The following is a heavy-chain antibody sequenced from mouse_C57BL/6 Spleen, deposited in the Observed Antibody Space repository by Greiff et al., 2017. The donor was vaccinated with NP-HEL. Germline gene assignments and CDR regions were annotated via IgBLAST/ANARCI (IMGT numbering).Heavy chain of an antibody. V-gene: IGHV1-81*01. Sequence: QVQLKESGAELARPGASVKLSCKASGYTFTSYGISWVKQRTGQGLEWIGEIYPRSGNTYYNEKFKGKGTLTADKSSSTAYMELRSLTSEDSAVYFCARELSSTTVVATDAYWGQGTLVTVSA. CDR2: IYPRSGNT. CDR1: GYTFTSYG. J-gene: IGHJ3*01. D-gene: IGHD1-1*01. CDR3: ARELSSTTVVATDAY.